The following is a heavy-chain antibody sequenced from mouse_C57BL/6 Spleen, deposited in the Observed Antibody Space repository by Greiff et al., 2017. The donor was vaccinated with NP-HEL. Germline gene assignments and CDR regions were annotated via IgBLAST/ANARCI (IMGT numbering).Heavy chain of an antibody. CDR1: GYTFTDYY. CDR3: AREGTVAWYFDV. CDR2: INPNNGGT. Sequence: EVQLQQSGPELVKPGASVKISCKASGYTFTDYYMNWVKQSHGKSLEWIGDINPNNGGTSYNQKFKGKATLTVDKSSSTAYMELRSLTSEDSAVYYCAREGTVAWYFDVWGTGTTVTVSS. J-gene: IGHJ1*03. D-gene: IGHD1-1*01. V-gene: IGHV1-26*01.